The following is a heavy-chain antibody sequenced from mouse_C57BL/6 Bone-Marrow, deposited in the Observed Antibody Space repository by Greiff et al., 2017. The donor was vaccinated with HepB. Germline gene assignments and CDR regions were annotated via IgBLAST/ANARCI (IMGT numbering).Heavy chain of an antibody. CDR2: IDPSDSET. D-gene: IGHD1-1*01. CDR1: GYTFTSYW. V-gene: IGHV1-52*01. Sequence: QQSCKASGYTFTSYWMHWVKQRPIQGLEWIGNIDPSDSETHYNQKFKDKATLTVDKSSSTAYMQLSSLTSEDSAVYYCARDYYYGNAMDYWGQGTSVTVSS. J-gene: IGHJ4*01. CDR3: ARDYYYGNAMDY.